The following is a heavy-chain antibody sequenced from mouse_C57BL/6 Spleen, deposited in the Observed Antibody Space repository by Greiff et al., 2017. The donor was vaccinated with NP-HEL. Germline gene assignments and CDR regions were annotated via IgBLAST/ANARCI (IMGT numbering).Heavy chain of an antibody. J-gene: IGHJ2*01. CDR3: ARGLRDY. V-gene: IGHV1-53*01. D-gene: IGHD3-1*01. CDR2: INPSNGGT. Sequence: PGQGLEWIGNINPSNGGTNYNEKFKSKATLTVDKSSSTAYMQLSSLTSEDSAVYYCARGLRDYWGQGTTLTVSS.